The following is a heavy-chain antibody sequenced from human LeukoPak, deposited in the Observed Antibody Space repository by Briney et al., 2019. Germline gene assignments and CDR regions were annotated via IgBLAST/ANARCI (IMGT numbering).Heavy chain of an antibody. V-gene: IGHV1-24*01. Sequence: GASVTVSFTVSGYTLTELSMHWVRQAPGKGLEWMGGFDPEDGETIYAQKFQGRVTMTEDTSTDTAYMELSSLRSEDTAVYYCATELGSYYDSSGYWFDPWGQGTLVTVSS. CDR3: ATELGSYYDSSGYWFDP. J-gene: IGHJ5*02. D-gene: IGHD3-22*01. CDR2: FDPEDGET. CDR1: GYTLTELS.